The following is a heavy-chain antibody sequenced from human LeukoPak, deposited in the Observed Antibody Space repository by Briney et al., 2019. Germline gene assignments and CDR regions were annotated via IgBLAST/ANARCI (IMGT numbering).Heavy chain of an antibody. D-gene: IGHD3-10*01. V-gene: IGHV4-4*09. CDR1: GGSISSYH. J-gene: IGHJ6*03. Sequence: NSSETLSLTCTVSGGSISSYHWSWIRQPPGKGLEWIGYIYTSGSTNYNPSLKSRVTISVDTSKNQFSLKLSSVTAADTAVYYCARHGRGASGYYYHMDVWGKGTTVTVSS. CDR3: ARHGRGASGYYYHMDV. CDR2: IYTSGST.